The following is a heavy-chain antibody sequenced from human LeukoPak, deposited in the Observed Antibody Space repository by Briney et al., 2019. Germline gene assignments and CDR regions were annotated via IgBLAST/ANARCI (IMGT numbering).Heavy chain of an antibody. CDR1: GYTFTSYY. CDR3: ARRNRQWLVIDY. Sequence: GASVKVSCKASGYTFTSYYMHWVRQAPGQGLEWMGIINPSGGSTSYTQKFQGRVTMTRDTSTSTVYMELSSLRSEDTAVYYCARRNRQWLVIDYWGQGTLVTVSS. CDR2: INPSGGST. J-gene: IGHJ4*02. V-gene: IGHV1-46*01. D-gene: IGHD6-19*01.